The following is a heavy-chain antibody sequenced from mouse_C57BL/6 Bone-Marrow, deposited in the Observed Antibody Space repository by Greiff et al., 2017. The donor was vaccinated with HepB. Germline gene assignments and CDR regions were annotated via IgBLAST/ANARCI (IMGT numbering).Heavy chain of an antibody. J-gene: IGHJ1*03. CDR3: ARDNDGYYWWYFDV. CDR1: GYTFTSYW. Sequence: QVHVKQPGAELVKPGASVKLSCKASGYTFTSYWMHWVKQRPGQGLEWIGMIHPNSGSTNYNEKFKSKATLTVDKSSSTAYMQLSSLTSEDSAVYYCARDNDGYYWWYFDVWGTGTTVTVSS. CDR2: IHPNSGST. V-gene: IGHV1-64*01. D-gene: IGHD2-3*01.